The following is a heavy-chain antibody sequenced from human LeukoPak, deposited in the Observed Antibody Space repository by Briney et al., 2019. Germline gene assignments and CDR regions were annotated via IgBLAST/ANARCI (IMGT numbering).Heavy chain of an antibody. CDR1: GGTFSSYT. CDR2: INPSGGNA. D-gene: IGHD6-13*01. Sequence: GASVKVCCKASGGTFSSYTISWVRQAPGQGLEWMGIINPSGGNANYAQEFQGRVTLTRDTSTSTVYMELSSLRSEDTAIYYCARERDSSSSSGYWGRGTLVTVSS. J-gene: IGHJ4*02. CDR3: ARERDSSSSSGY. V-gene: IGHV1-46*01.